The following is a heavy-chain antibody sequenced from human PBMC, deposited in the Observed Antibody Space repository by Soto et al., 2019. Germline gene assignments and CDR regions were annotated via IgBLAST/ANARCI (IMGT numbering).Heavy chain of an antibody. V-gene: IGHV4-38-2*02. CDR2: IYHGGTT. D-gene: IGHD6-19*01. J-gene: IGHJ4*01. Sequence: PSETLSLTCTVSGYSISSGSYWGWIRQPPGKGPEWIASIYHGGTTFYNPSLKSRVTISVDTSNNQFYLKLRSVTAADTAVYYCAKVHVMVVAGSTFDYWGHGTLVTVSS. CDR1: GYSISSGSY. CDR3: AKVHVMVVAGSTFDY.